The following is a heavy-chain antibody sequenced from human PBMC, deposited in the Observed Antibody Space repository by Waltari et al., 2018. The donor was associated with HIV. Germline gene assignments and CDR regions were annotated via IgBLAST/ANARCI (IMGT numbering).Heavy chain of an antibody. CDR3: ARPDIVQNWYFDL. CDR1: GCTFSDYY. J-gene: IGHJ2*01. V-gene: IGHV3-11*01. D-gene: IGHD5-12*01. Sequence: QVQLVESGGGLVKPGGSLRLSCAASGCTFSDYYIIWLVQAPGKGLEWVSYISSSGSTIYYADSVKGRFTISRDNAKNSLYLQMNSLRAEDTAVYYCARPDIVQNWYFDLWGRGTLVTVSS. CDR2: ISSSGSTI.